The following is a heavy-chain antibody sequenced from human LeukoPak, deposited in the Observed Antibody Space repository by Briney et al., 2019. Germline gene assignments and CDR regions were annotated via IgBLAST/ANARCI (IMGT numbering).Heavy chain of an antibody. CDR1: GGSFSGYY. Sequence: SETLSLTCAVYGGSFSGYYWSWIRQPPGKGREWIGEINHSGSTNYNPSLKSRVTISVDTSKNQFSLKLSSVTAADTAVYYCAREANVVVAAKRHWFDPWGQGTLVTVSS. V-gene: IGHV4-34*01. D-gene: IGHD2-15*01. CDR3: AREANVVVAAKRHWFDP. CDR2: INHSGST. J-gene: IGHJ5*02.